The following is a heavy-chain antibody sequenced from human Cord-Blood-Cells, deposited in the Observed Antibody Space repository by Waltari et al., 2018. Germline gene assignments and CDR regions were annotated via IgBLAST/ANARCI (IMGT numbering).Heavy chain of an antibody. Sequence: QVQLVQSGAEVKKPGASVKVSCKASGYTFTGYYMHWVRQAPGQGLEWMGWINPNSGGTNYAQKFQGRVNMTRDTSISTAYMELSRLRSDDTAVYYCARLGGGMRRHDYFPNDYWGQGTLVTVSS. CDR3: ARLGGGMRRHDYFPNDY. J-gene: IGHJ4*02. D-gene: IGHD3-16*01. V-gene: IGHV1-2*02. CDR2: INPNSGGT. CDR1: GYTFTGYY.